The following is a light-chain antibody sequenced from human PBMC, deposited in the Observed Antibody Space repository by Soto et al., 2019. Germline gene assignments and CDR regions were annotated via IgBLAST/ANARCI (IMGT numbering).Light chain of an antibody. V-gene: IGKV1-5*03. CDR3: QQYNSYSNT. CDR1: QSISTW. Sequence: DIQMTQSPSTLSASVGDRVTITCRASQSISTWLAWYQQKPGKAPKLLIYKASSLESGVPSRFSGSGSGTEFTLTISSLQPDDLPIYYCQQYNSYSNTFGQGTKLEVK. CDR2: KAS. J-gene: IGKJ2*01.